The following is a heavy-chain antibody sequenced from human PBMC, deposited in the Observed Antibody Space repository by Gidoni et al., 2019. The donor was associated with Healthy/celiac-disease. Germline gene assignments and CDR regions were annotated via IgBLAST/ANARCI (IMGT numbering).Heavy chain of an antibody. V-gene: IGHV1-46*01. D-gene: IGHD5-12*01. J-gene: IGHJ6*02. Sequence: QVQLVQSGAEVKKPGASVKVSCKASGYTFTSYYMHWVRQAPGQGLEWMGIINPSGGSTSYAQKFQGRVTMTRDTSTSTVYMELSSLRSEDTAVYYCARDGGYSGYDLKYYYYGMDVWGQGTTVTVSS. CDR3: ARDGGYSGYDLKYYYYGMDV. CDR1: GYTFTSYY. CDR2: INPSGGST.